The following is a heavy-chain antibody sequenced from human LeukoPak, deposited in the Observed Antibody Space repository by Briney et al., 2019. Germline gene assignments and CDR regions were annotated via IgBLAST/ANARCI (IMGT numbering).Heavy chain of an antibody. Sequence: GGSLRLSCAASGLTVSHNYVSWVRQAPGKGLEWVSAIHTSGDTCYADSVKGRFTISRDTSKNTLYLQINSLRVEDTAVYYCIVFGDSNHWGQGTLVTVSS. J-gene: IGHJ5*02. V-gene: IGHV3-53*01. CDR2: IHTSGDT. CDR3: IVFGDSNH. CDR1: GLTVSHNY. D-gene: IGHD4-17*01.